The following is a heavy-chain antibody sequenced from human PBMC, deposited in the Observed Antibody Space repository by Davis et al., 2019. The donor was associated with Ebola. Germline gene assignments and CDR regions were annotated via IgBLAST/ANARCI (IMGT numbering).Heavy chain of an antibody. D-gene: IGHD3-3*01. CDR1: GFTVSSNY. Sequence: GGSLRLSCAASGFTVSSNYMSWVRQAPGKGLEWVSVIYSGGSTYYADSVKGRFTISRDNSKNTLYLQMSSLRAEDTAVYYCAKDFWGGYYNTFDYWGQGALVTVSS. V-gene: IGHV3-53*01. CDR2: IYSGGST. CDR3: AKDFWGGYYNTFDY. J-gene: IGHJ4*02.